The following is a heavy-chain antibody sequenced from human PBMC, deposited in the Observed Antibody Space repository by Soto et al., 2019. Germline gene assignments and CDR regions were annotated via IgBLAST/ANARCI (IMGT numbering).Heavy chain of an antibody. V-gene: IGHV3-30*03. CDR1: GFTFNRYG. D-gene: IGHD1-1*01. J-gene: IGHJ5*02. CDR2: ISFDGTAK. Sequence: GGSLRLSCVACGFTFNRYGMHWARQAPGKGLEWVAEISFDGTAKYYAESVKGRFTVSRDNGNNTLHLEMNSLGAKDTAVYFCATGRSTRFGPWGQGTLVTVSS. CDR3: ATGRSTRFGP.